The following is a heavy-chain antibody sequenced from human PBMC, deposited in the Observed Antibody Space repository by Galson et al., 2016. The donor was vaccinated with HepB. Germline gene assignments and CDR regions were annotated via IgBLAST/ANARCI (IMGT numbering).Heavy chain of an antibody. V-gene: IGHV3-30*18. Sequence: SLRLSCAASGFIFSNYGMHWVRQAPGKGLEWVTVISYDGSDKYYADSVKGRVTISRDNTKNTVHLQMNSLRPEDTAVYYCAKVRVDDCPEGDDWGQGALVAV. J-gene: IGHJ4*02. D-gene: IGHD2-21*02. CDR2: ISYDGSDK. CDR3: AKVRVDDCPEGDD. CDR1: GFIFSNYG.